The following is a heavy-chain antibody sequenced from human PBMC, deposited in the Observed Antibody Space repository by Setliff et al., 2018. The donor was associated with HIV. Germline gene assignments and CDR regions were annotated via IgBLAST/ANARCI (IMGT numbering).Heavy chain of an antibody. J-gene: IGHJ5*02. V-gene: IGHV4-59*01. CDR1: SDSISSSY. D-gene: IGHD2-21*02. CDR2: VHHSGST. CDR3: ASAGPYCGDDCPYNWLTP. Sequence: SETLSLSCTVSSDSISSSYWTWIRQPPGQGLEWIGYVHHSGSTKYNASLRSRVTMSVDTSKNLFSLTLRSVTAADTAVYYCASAGPYCGDDCPYNWLTPWGQGTLVTVSS.